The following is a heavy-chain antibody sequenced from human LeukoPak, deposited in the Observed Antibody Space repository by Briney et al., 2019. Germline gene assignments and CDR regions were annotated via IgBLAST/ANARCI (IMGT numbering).Heavy chain of an antibody. V-gene: IGHV3-23*01. J-gene: IGHJ4*02. D-gene: IGHD5-24*01. CDR1: GFTFSTYG. CDR2: ISDNGGNT. Sequence: GGSLRLSCAASGFTFSTYGMGWVRQAPGKGLEWVSSISDNGGNTYYADSAKGRFTISRDNSKNTVDLQMNSLRGEDTAIYYCVKDDAWVQYQDWGQGTLVTVSS. CDR3: VKDDAWVQYQD.